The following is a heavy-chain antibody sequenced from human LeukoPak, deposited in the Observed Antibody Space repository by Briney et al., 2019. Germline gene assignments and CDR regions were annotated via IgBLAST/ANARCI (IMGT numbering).Heavy chain of an antibody. Sequence: PSETLSLTCTVSGGSISTSNYYWSWIRQPPGKGLEWIGEINHSGSTNYNPSLKSRVTISVDTSKNQFSLKLSSVTAADTAVYYCARCTSATVTIDYWGQGTLVTVSS. V-gene: IGHV4-39*07. CDR3: ARCTSATVTIDY. D-gene: IGHD4-17*01. CDR1: GGSISTSNYY. CDR2: INHSGST. J-gene: IGHJ4*02.